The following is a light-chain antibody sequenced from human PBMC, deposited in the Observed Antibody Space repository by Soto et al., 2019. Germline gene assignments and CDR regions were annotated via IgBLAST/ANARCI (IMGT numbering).Light chain of an antibody. CDR3: QQRSNWPPWT. V-gene: IGKV3-11*01. CDR1: QSISSY. Sequence: EIVLTQSPATLSLSPWERATLPCRASQSISSYLAWYQQKPGQAPRLLIYDASNRATGIPARFSGSGSGTDFTLTISSLEPEDFAVYYCQQRSNWPPWTFGQGTKVDI. J-gene: IGKJ1*01. CDR2: DAS.